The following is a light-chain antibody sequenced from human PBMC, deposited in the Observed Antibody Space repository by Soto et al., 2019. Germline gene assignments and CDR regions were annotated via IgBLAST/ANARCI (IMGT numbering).Light chain of an antibody. J-gene: IGKJ1*01. Sequence: DIQMTQSPSSVSAPVGDRVTITCRASQGVGSWLAWYQQKPGKAPKLLIFAASSLQSGVPSRFSGSGSGTDFTLAISSLQPEDVASYYRQQANSFPWTFGQGTEVEIK. CDR2: AAS. CDR1: QGVGSW. V-gene: IGKV1-12*01. CDR3: QQANSFPWT.